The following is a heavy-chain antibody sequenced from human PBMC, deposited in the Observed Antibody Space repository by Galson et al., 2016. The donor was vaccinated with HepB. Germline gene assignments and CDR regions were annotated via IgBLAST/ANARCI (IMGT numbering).Heavy chain of an antibody. CDR3: AKERLVRRIFDH. CDR2: ISTRRTT. J-gene: IGHJ4*02. Sequence: SLRLSCAASGFVFSNFGLSWVRQAPGQGLEWVASISTRRTTYYSDSVQGWFTISRDNSNNTLYLQMNGLRAEDTAVYYCAKERLVRRIFDHWGQGTLLTVSS. D-gene: IGHD1-1*01. CDR1: GFVFSNFG. V-gene: IGHV3-23*01.